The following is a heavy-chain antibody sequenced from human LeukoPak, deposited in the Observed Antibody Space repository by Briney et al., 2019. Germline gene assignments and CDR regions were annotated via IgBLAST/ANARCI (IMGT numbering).Heavy chain of an antibody. CDR2: ISSDGSSK. Sequence: GGSLRLSCVASGFSFSSYSMNWVRQAPGKGLDWVALISSDGSSKYYADSVKGRFTISRDNSKNTLYLQMNSLRAEDTAVYYCSRSRPKFKDFDYWGQGTLVTVSS. J-gene: IGHJ4*02. CDR3: SRSRPKFKDFDY. CDR1: GFSFSSYS. V-gene: IGHV3-30*03.